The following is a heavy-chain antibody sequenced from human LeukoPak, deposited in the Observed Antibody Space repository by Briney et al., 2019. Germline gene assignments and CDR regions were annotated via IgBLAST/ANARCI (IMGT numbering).Heavy chain of an antibody. D-gene: IGHD3-10*01. V-gene: IGHV3-15*01. Sequence: GGSLRLSCAASGFTFSNAWISWVRQAPGKGLEWVGRIKSKTDGGTTDYAAPVKGRFTISRDDSKNTLYLQMNSLKTEDTAVYYCTTLAGSGSYYNFSPWGQGTLVTVSS. J-gene: IGHJ5*02. CDR3: TTLAGSGSYYNFSP. CDR2: IKSKTDGGTT. CDR1: GFTFSNAW.